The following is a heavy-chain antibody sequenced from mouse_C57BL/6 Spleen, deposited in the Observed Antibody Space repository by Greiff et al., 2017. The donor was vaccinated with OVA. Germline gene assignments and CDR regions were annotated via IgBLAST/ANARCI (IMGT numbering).Heavy chain of an antibody. CDR2: ISYDGSN. V-gene: IGHV3-6*01. J-gene: IGHJ3*01. CDR3: ARDGGSRFAY. CDR1: GYSITSGYY. Sequence: DVKLVESGPGLVKPSQSLSLTCSVTGYSITSGYYWNWIRQFPGNKLEWMGYISYDGSNNYNPSLKNRISITRDTSKNQFFLKLNSVTTEDTATYYCARDGGSRFAYWGQGTLVTVSA.